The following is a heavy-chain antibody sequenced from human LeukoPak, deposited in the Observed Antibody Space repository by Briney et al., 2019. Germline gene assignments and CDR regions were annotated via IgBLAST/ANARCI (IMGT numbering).Heavy chain of an antibody. CDR1: GGSISSYY. J-gene: IGHJ3*02. D-gene: IGHD4-17*01. V-gene: IGHV4-59*01. CDR3: AREHDYGDYESAFDI. CDR2: IYYSGST. Sequence: SETLSLTCTVSGGSISSYYWSWIRQPPGKGLEWIGYIYYSGSTNYNPSLKSRVTISVDTSKNQFSLKLSSVTAADTAVYYCAREHDYGDYESAFDIWGQGTMVTVSS.